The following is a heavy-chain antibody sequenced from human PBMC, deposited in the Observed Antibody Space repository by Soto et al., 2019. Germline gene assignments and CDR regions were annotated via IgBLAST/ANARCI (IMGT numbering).Heavy chain of an antibody. Sequence: PGESLKISCKGSGYSFTSYWISWVRQMPGKGLEWMGRIDPSDSYTNYSPSFQGHVTISADRSISTAYLQWSSLKASDTAMYYCARLGPYSSSSSVSDYWGQGTLVPVSS. CDR1: GYSFTSYW. V-gene: IGHV5-10-1*01. J-gene: IGHJ4*02. CDR3: ARLGPYSSSSSVSDY. D-gene: IGHD6-6*01. CDR2: IDPSDSYT.